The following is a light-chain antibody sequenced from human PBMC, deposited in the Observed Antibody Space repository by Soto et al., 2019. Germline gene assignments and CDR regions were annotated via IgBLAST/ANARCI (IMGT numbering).Light chain of an antibody. CDR1: QGISSY. V-gene: IGKV1-9*01. CDR3: QQLNSYPRVT. CDR2: AAS. J-gene: IGKJ2*01. Sequence: TQLTQSPSSLSASVGDRVTITCRASQGISSYLAWYQQKPGKAPKLLIYAASTLQSGVPSRFSGSGSGTDFTLTISSLQPEDFATYYCQQLNSYPRVTFGQGTKLEIK.